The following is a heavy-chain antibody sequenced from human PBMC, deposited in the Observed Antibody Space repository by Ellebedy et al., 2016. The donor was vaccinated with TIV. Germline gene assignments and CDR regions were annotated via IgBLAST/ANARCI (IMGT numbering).Heavy chain of an antibody. CDR1: GYTFSSYH. CDR2: INPSGGST. V-gene: IGHV1-46*01. D-gene: IGHD6-13*01. Sequence: AASVKVSCKASGYTFSSYHMYWVRQAPGQGPEWMGIINPSGGSTEYAPKFQGRLTMTRDTSTSTVYMELRSLRSDDTAVYYCARVAITTPGTDYWGQGTLVTVSS. CDR3: ARVAITTPGTDY. J-gene: IGHJ4*02.